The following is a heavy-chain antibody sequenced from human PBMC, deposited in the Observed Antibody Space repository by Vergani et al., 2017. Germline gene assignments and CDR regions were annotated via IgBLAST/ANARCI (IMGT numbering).Heavy chain of an antibody. V-gene: IGHV4-34*01. CDR1: GGSFSGYY. Sequence: QVQLQQWGAGLLKPSETLSLTCAVYGGSFSGYYWSWIRQPPGKGLEWIGEINHSGSTNYNPSLKSRVTISVDTSKNQFSLQLNSVTPEDTAVYYCARELGGPTEYSSGWYLRGDDAFDIWGQGTMVTVSS. D-gene: IGHD6-19*01. J-gene: IGHJ3*02. CDR3: ARELGGPTEYSSGWYLRGDDAFDI. CDR2: INHSGST.